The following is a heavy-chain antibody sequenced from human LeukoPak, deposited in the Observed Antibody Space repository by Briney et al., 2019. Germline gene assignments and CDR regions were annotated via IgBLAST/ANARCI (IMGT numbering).Heavy chain of an antibody. CDR3: TRDQDYGDPALDAFDI. CDR2: IRSKAYGGTT. D-gene: IGHD4-17*01. V-gene: IGHV3-49*03. Sequence: GGSLRLSCTASGFTFGDYAMSWFRQAPGKGLEWVGFIRSKAYGGTTEYAASVKGRFTISRDDSKSIAYLQMNSLKTEDTAVYYCTRDQDYGDPALDAFDIWGQGTMVTVSS. J-gene: IGHJ3*02. CDR1: GFTFGDYA.